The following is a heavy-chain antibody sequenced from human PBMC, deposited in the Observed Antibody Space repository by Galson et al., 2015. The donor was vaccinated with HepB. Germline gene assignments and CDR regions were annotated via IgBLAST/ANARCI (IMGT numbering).Heavy chain of an antibody. Sequence: SLRLSCAASGFTFSSYSMNWVRQAPGKGLEWVSSISGSSSYIYYADSVKGRFTISRDNAKNSLYLQMNSLRAEDTAVYYCARDRGKSYYDSSGIFGYWGQGTLVTVSS. CDR1: GFTFSSYS. J-gene: IGHJ4*02. D-gene: IGHD3-22*01. V-gene: IGHV3-21*01. CDR2: ISGSSSYI. CDR3: ARDRGKSYYDSSGIFGY.